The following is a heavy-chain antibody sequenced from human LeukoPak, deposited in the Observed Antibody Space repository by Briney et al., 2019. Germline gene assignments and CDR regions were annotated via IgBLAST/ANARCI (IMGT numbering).Heavy chain of an antibody. CDR3: AREGYYDSSGYLFDY. J-gene: IGHJ4*02. Sequence: SETLSLTCTVSGVSISSGGYYWSWIRQHPGKGLEWIGYIYYSGSTYYNPSLKSRVTISVDTSKNQFSLKLSSVTAADTAVYYCAREGYYDSSGYLFDYWGQGTLVTVSS. D-gene: IGHD3-22*01. CDR2: IYYSGST. V-gene: IGHV4-31*03. CDR1: GVSISSGGYY.